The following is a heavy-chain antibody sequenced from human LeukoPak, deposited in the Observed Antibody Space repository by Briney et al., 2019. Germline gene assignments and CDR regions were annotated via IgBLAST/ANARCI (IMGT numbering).Heavy chain of an antibody. CDR3: AKASNIASPYSHIDV. D-gene: IGHD2-21*01. V-gene: IGHV3-9*03. CDR2: ISWYSGNI. J-gene: IGHJ6*03. Sequence: GRSLRLSCAASGFTFEDFAMHWFRKTPEKGLEWVSGISWYSGNIGYAVSVMGRFTISRDNAKNTLYLEMNSLRPEDMGLYYCAKASNIASPYSHIDVWGKGTTVAVSS. CDR1: GFTFEDFA.